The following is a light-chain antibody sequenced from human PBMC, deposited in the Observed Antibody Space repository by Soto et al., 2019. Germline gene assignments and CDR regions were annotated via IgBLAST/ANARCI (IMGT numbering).Light chain of an antibody. Sequence: AIQMTQSPSSLSASVGDRVTITCPASQDIGNDLAWYHQKPGKAPKLLIYAASSLQSGVPSRFSGSGSGTDFTLTISSLQPEDSATYHCLQDYNYPYTFGQGTKLEIK. V-gene: IGKV1-6*01. CDR2: AAS. J-gene: IGKJ2*01. CDR1: QDIGND. CDR3: LQDYNYPYT.